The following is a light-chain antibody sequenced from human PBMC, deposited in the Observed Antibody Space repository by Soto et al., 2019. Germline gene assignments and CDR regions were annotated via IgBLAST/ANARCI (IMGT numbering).Light chain of an antibody. V-gene: IGKV1-9*01. J-gene: IGKJ4*01. Sequence: DIQLTQSPSFLSASVGDRVTITCRASQGISSYLAWYQQKPGKAPKLLIYAVSTLQSGVPSRFSGSGSGTEFTLLIGSLQPEDFATYYCQQLNSYFALTFGGGTKVEIK. CDR2: AVS. CDR3: QQLNSYFALT. CDR1: QGISSY.